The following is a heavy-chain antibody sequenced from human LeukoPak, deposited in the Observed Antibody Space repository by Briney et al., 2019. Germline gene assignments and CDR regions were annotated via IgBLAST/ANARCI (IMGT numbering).Heavy chain of an antibody. D-gene: IGHD3-10*01. CDR1: GGSFSGYY. CDR3: ARGAYYYGSGSYYSRSWKDYFDY. V-gene: IGHV4-34*01. J-gene: IGHJ4*02. CDR2: INHSGST. Sequence: SETLSLTCAVYGGSFSGYYWSWIRQPPGKGLEWIGEINHSGSTNYNPSLKSRVAISVDTSKNQFSLKLSSVTAADTAVYYCARGAYYYGSGSYYSRSWKDYFDYWGQGTLVTVSS.